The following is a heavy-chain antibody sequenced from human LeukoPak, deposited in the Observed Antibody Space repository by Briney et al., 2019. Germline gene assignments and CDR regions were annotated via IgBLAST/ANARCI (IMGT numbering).Heavy chain of an antibody. J-gene: IGHJ6*03. CDR1: GGTFSSYA. CDR2: IIAIFGTA. V-gene: IGHV1-69*05. CDR3: AVGRAVAGRDDYYYYYMDV. D-gene: IGHD6-19*01. Sequence: SVKVSCKASGGTFSSYAISWVRQAPGQGLELMGRIIAIFGTANYAQKFQGRVTITTDESTSTAYMELSSLRSEDTAVYYCAVGRAVAGRDDYYYYYMDVWGKGTTVTVSS.